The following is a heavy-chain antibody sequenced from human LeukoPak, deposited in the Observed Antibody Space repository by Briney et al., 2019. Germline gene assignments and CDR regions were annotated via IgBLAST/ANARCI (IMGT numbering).Heavy chain of an antibody. CDR2: ISYDGSNK. J-gene: IGHJ3*01. D-gene: IGHD6-19*01. V-gene: IGHV3-30*03. Sequence: PGGSLRLSCAASGFTLSSYGMHWVRQAPGKGLEWVAVISYDGSNKYYADSVKGRFTISRDNSKNTLYLQMNSLRAEDTAVYYCARGHHRIAVVPSHFDVWGQGTMVTVSS. CDR1: GFTLSSYG. CDR3: ARGHHRIAVVPSHFDV.